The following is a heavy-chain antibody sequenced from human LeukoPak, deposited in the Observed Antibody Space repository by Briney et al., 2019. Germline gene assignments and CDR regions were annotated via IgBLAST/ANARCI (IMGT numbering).Heavy chain of an antibody. V-gene: IGHV3-33*01. J-gene: IGHJ3*02. CDR1: GFTFSSYG. CDR3: AREYGDYDSGAFDI. D-gene: IGHD4-17*01. Sequence: PGRSLRFSCAASGFTFSSYGMHWVRQAPGKGLEWVAVIWYDGSNKYYADSVKGRFTISRDNSKNTLYLQMNSLRAEDTAVYYCAREYGDYDSGAFDIWGQGTMVTVSS. CDR2: IWYDGSNK.